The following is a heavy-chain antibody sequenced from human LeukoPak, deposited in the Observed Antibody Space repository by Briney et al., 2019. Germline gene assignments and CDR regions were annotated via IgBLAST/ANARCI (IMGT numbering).Heavy chain of an antibody. Sequence: QPGGSLRLSCAASGFTFSSYEMNWVRQAPGEGLEWVSYISSSGSTIYYADSVKGRFTISRDNAKNSLYLQVNSLRAEDTAVYYCAPYYDILTGYPYWGQGTLVTVSS. J-gene: IGHJ4*02. CDR2: ISSSGSTI. V-gene: IGHV3-48*03. CDR1: GFTFSSYE. CDR3: APYYDILTGYPY. D-gene: IGHD3-9*01.